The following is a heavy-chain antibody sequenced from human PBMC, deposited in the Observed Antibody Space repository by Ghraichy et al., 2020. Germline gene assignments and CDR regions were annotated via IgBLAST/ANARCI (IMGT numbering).Heavy chain of an antibody. CDR3: ARDPSGELSGWFDP. CDR2: IWYDGSNK. Sequence: GGSLRLSCAASGFTFSSYGMHWVRQAPGKGLEWVAVIWYDGSNKYYADSVKGRFTISRDNSKNTLYLQMNSLRAEDTAVYYCARDPSGELSGWFDPWGQGTLVTVSS. V-gene: IGHV3-33*01. CDR1: GFTFSSYG. D-gene: IGHD3-10*01. J-gene: IGHJ5*02.